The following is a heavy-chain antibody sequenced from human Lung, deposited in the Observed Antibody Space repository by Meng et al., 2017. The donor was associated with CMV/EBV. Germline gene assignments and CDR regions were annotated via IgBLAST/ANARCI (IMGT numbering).Heavy chain of an antibody. Sequence: GESLKISCEASGFTLRASAVHWVRQAAGKGLEWVGRIRTNAKNYATAYTESVKGRFTLSRDDSKNTAYLLMNSLKIEDTAVYYCTKPNGAVFALWGRGTXVTVSS. V-gene: IGHV3-73*01. CDR3: TKPNGAVFAL. CDR2: IRTNAKNYAT. CDR1: GFTLRASA. D-gene: IGHD2-8*01. J-gene: IGHJ2*01.